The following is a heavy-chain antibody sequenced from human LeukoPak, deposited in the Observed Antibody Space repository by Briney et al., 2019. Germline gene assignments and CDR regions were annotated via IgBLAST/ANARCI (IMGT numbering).Heavy chain of an antibody. Sequence: SQTLSLTCTVSGGSISSGGYYWSWIRQHPGKGLEWIGYIYYSGSTYYNPSPKSRVTISVDTSKNQFSLKLSSVTAADTAVYYCARGFTGTFYGMDVWGQGTTVTVSS. J-gene: IGHJ6*02. CDR3: ARGFTGTFYGMDV. CDR2: IYYSGST. CDR1: GGSISSGGYY. D-gene: IGHD1-1*01. V-gene: IGHV4-31*03.